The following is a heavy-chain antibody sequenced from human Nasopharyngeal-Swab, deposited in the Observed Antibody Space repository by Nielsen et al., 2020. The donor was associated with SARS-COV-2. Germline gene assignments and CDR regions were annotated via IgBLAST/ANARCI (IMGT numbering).Heavy chain of an antibody. V-gene: IGHV3-30-3*01. J-gene: IGHJ6*03. Sequence: WIRQPPGQGLEWVAVISYDGSNKYYADSVKGRFTISRDNSKNTLYLQMNSLRAEDTAVYYCARDHEEYYYYYYMDVWGKGTTVTVSS. CDR2: ISYDGSNK. CDR3: ARDHEEYYYYYYMDV.